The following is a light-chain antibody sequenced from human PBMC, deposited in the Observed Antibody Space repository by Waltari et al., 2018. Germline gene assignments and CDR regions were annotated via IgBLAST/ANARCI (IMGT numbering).Light chain of an antibody. CDR3: SSYGGTYFV. V-gene: IGLV2-11*01. Sequence: QSALTQPRSVSGSPGQSVTISCTGTSTDVGGYHYVSWYQHHPGEVPKLMIYDVTQWPSGVPDRFSGSKSGNTASLTISGLQADDEADYYCSSYGGTYFVFGGGTRLTVL. J-gene: IGLJ2*01. CDR2: DVT. CDR1: STDVGGYHY.